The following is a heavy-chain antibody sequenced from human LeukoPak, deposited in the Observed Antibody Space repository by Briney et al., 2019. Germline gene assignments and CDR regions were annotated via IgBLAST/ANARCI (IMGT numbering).Heavy chain of an antibody. D-gene: IGHD1-26*01. CDR2: ISSSSSYI. CDR1: GFTFSSYS. V-gene: IGHV3-21*01. CDR3: AREGSSGSYRRYYFDY. Sequence: GGSLRLSCAASGFTFSSYSMNWVRQAPGKGLEWVSSISSSSSYIYYTDSVKGRFTISRDNAKNSLYLQMNSLRAEDTAVYYCAREGSSGSYRRYYFDYWGQGTLVTVSS. J-gene: IGHJ4*02.